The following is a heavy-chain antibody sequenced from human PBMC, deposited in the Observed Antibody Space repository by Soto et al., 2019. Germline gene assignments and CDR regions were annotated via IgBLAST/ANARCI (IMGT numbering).Heavy chain of an antibody. J-gene: IGHJ4*02. CDR3: SRGKYYYGSGRLDY. CDR2: IYYSGST. D-gene: IGHD3-10*01. Sequence: PSETLSLTCTVSGGSISSGGYYWSWIRQHPGKGLEWIGYIYYSGSTYYNPSLKSRVTISVDTSKNQFSLKLSSVTAADTAVYYCSRGKYYYGSGRLDYRGQGTLVTVSS. V-gene: IGHV4-31*03. CDR1: GGSISSGGYY.